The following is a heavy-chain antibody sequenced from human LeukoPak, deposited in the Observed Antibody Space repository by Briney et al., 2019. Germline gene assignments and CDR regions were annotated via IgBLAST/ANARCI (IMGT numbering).Heavy chain of an antibody. Sequence: SETLSLTCAVYGGSFSGYYWSWIRQPPGKGLEWIGEIYHSGSTNYNPSLKSRVTISVDTSKNQFSLKLSSVTAADTAVYYCARAMAFPDYWGQGTLVTVSS. CDR3: ARAMAFPDY. V-gene: IGHV4-34*01. D-gene: IGHD5-24*01. CDR2: IYHSGST. J-gene: IGHJ4*02. CDR1: GGSFSGYY.